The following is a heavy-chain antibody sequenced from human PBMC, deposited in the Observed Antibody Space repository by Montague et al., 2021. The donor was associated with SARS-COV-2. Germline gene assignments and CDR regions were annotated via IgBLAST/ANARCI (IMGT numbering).Heavy chain of an antibody. V-gene: IGHV3-30*04. CDR1: GFTLSSYA. Sequence: SLRLSCAASGFTLSSYAMHWVRQAPGKGLEWVAVISHDGSNKYYADSVKGRFTVPRDNSKNTLYLQMNSLRAEDTAVYYCARNYYDSSDHFDYWGQGTLVTVSS. J-gene: IGHJ4*02. CDR3: ARNYYDSSDHFDY. CDR2: ISHDGSNK. D-gene: IGHD3-22*01.